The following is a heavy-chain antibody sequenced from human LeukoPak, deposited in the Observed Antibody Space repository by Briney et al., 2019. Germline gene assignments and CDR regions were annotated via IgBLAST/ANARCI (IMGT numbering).Heavy chain of an antibody. CDR3: AKYLGGYTYGFDY. J-gene: IGHJ4*02. Sequence: PGGSLRLSCAASAFTFSIFAMSWVRQAPGKGLQWVSSITDSGGSTYYADSVKGRFTISRDNSKNTLYLQMNSLGAEDTAVYYCAKYLGGYTYGFDYWGQGTLVTVSS. D-gene: IGHD5-18*01. CDR2: ITDSGGST. CDR1: AFTFSIFA. V-gene: IGHV3-23*01.